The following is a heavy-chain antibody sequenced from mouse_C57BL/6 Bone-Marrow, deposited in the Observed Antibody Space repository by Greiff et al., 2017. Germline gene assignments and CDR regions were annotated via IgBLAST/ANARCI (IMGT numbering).Heavy chain of an antibody. CDR1: GFTFSSYA. CDR2: ISDGGSYT. D-gene: IGHD1-1*01. V-gene: IGHV5-4*01. Sequence: EVHLVESGGGLVKPGGSLKLSCAASGFTFSSYAMSWVRQTPEKRLEWVATISDGGSYTYYPDNVKGRFTISRDNAKNNLYLQMSHLKSEDTAMYYCARGKLLRGKGDYWGQGTTLTVSS. CDR3: ARGKLLRGKGDY. J-gene: IGHJ2*01.